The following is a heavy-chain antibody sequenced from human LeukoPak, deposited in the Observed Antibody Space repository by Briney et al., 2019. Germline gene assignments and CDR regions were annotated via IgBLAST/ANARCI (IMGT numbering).Heavy chain of an antibody. D-gene: IGHD6-13*01. CDR2: IYYSGST. J-gene: IGHJ5*02. Sequence: PSETLSLTCTVPGGSISSGDYYWSWIRQPPGKGLESVGYIYYSGSTYYNPSLKSRVTISVDTSKNQFSLKLSSVTAADKAVDYCARDRGSSSWYDDDWFDPWGQGTLVIVSS. CDR1: GGSISSGDYY. V-gene: IGHV4-30-4*01. CDR3: ARDRGSSSWYDDDWFDP.